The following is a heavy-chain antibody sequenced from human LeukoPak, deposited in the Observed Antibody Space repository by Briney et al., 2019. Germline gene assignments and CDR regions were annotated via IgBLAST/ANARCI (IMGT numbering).Heavy chain of an antibody. D-gene: IGHD6-19*01. V-gene: IGHV1-2*02. Sequence: GASVKVSCEASGYTFTDYYMHWLRQATGQGLDWMGWINPHSGGTDHAQKFQGRVTMTRDTSISTAYMELSRLRSDDTAVYYCARSYSSGWFGWALSDYYYYYMDVWGKGTTVTVSS. CDR2: INPHSGGT. CDR3: ARSYSSGWFGWALSDYYYYYMDV. J-gene: IGHJ6*03. CDR1: GYTFTDYY.